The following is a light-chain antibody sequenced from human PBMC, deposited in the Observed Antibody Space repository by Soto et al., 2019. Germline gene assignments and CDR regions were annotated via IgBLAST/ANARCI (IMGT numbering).Light chain of an antibody. J-gene: IGLJ3*02. Sequence: QSVLTQPPSASGTPGQRVTISCSGSNSNIGVNSVYWFQQLPDTAPKLLIYRNNQRPSGVPGRFSGSKSGTSASLAISGLRSEDEADYYWAAWDDSLGGWVFGGGTKVTVL. CDR1: NSNIGVNS. CDR2: RNN. V-gene: IGLV1-47*01. CDR3: AAWDDSLGGWV.